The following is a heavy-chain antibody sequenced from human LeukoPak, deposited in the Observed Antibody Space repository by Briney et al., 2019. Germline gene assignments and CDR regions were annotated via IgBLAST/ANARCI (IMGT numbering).Heavy chain of an antibody. J-gene: IGHJ4*02. CDR2: ISSSSSSI. D-gene: IGHD4-11*01. Sequence: QAGGSLRLSCAASGFTFSSYAMSWVRQAPGKGLEWVSYISSSSSSIYYADSVKGRFTISRDNAKKSLYLQMNSLRAEDTAVYYCATSGYSNIDYWGQGTLVTVSS. CDR3: ATSGYSNIDY. CDR1: GFTFSSYA. V-gene: IGHV3-48*04.